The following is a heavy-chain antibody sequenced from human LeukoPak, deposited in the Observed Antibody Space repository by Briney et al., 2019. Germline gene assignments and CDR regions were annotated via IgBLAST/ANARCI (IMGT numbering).Heavy chain of an antibody. V-gene: IGHV3-23*01. CDR2: ISGSGGST. D-gene: IGHD3-22*01. CDR1: GFTFSSYA. Sequence: PGGSLRLSCAASGFTFSSYAMSWVRRAPGKGLEWVSAISGSGGSTYYADSVKGRFTISRDNSKNTLYLQMNSLRAEDTAVYYCAKRSYYYDSSGYSPFDYWGQGTLVTVSS. J-gene: IGHJ4*02. CDR3: AKRSYYYDSSGYSPFDY.